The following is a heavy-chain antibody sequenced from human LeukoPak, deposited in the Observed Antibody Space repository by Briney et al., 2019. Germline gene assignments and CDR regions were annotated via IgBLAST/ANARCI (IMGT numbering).Heavy chain of an antibody. CDR1: GFTFSSYA. V-gene: IGHV3-23*01. CDR3: AKDRRMYSSGGYFDY. CDR2: ISGSGGST. D-gene: IGHD6-19*01. Sequence: GGSLRLSCAASGFTFSSYAMSWVRQAPGKGLEWVSAISGSGGSTYYADSVKGRFTISRDNSKNTLYLQMNSLRAEDTAVYYCAKDRRMYSSGGYFDYWGQGTLVTVSS. J-gene: IGHJ4*02.